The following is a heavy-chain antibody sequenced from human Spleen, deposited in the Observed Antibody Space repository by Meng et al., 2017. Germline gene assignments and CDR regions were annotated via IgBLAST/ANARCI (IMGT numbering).Heavy chain of an antibody. J-gene: IGHJ3*02. CDR1: GGSISSYY. D-gene: IGHD3-10*01. CDR2: IYTSGST. CDR3: ARGSYYGSGTYYRNAFDI. V-gene: IGHV4-4*07. Sequence: SETLSLTCTVSGGSISSYYWSWIRQPAGKGLEWIGRIYTSGSTTYNPSLKSRVTMSVDTSKNQFSLKLSSVTAADTAVYYCARGSYYGSGTYYRNAFDIWGQGTMVTVSS.